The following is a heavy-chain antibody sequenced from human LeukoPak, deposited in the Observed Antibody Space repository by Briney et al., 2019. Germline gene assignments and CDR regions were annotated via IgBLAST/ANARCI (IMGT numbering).Heavy chain of an antibody. CDR3: ARDVNYYDSSGYYY. D-gene: IGHD3-22*01. CDR1: GFTFSSYW. J-gene: IGHJ4*02. V-gene: IGHV3-7*01. CDR2: IKQDGSEK. Sequence: PGGSLRLSCAASGFTFSSYWMSWVRQAPGKGLEWVANIKQDGSEKYYVDSVKGRFTISRDNAKNSLYLQMNSLRAEDTAVYYCARDVNYYDSSGYYYWGQGTLVTVSS.